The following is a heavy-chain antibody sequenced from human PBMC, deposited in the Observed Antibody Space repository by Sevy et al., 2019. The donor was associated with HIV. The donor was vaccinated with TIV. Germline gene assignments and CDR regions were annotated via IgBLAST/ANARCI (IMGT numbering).Heavy chain of an antibody. V-gene: IGHV3-33*01. CDR3: ARDAARVIVPTAGFDS. J-gene: IGHJ5*01. D-gene: IGHD1-1*01. CDR2: IWYDGRTE. Sequence: GGSLTLSCVASGFTFRSFSMHWVRHAPGKGLEWVAAIWYDGRTERYADSVQGRFTISRDNSKKTLYLQMNSLRDEDTAIYYCARDAARVIVPTAGFDSWGQGTLVTVSS. CDR1: GFTFRSFS.